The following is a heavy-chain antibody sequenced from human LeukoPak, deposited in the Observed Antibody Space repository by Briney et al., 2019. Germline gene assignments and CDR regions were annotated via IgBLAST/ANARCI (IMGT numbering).Heavy chain of an antibody. Sequence: GGSLRLSCTASGFTFSSYDMHCVRQATGKGLEWVSAIGTAGDPYYRGSVKGRFTISNENGKNSLYLQMNRLSAGDTAVYCCARLDYASVFDIWGQGTMVTVSS. V-gene: IGHV3-13*05. D-gene: IGHD4-17*01. CDR1: GFTFSSYD. J-gene: IGHJ3*02. CDR3: ARLDYASVFDI. CDR2: IGTAGDP.